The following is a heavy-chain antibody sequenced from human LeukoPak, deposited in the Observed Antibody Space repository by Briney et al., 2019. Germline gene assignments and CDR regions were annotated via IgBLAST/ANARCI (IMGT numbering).Heavy chain of an antibody. D-gene: IGHD3-10*01. J-gene: IGHJ4*02. CDR2: ISGSGGRT. CDR1: GFPFSSYA. CDR3: AKETNRGVDYGYYFDY. V-gene: IGHV3-23*01. Sequence: GGSLRLSCAASGFPFSSYAMSWVRQARGKRLEWVSAISGSGGRTYYADSVKGRFTISRDNTKNTQYLQMNSLRAEDTAVYYCAKETNRGVDYGYYFDYWGQGTLVTVSS.